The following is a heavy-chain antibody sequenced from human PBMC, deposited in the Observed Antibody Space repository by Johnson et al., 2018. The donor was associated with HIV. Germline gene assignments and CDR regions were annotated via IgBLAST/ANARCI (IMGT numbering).Heavy chain of an antibody. CDR2: ISYDGSTK. D-gene: IGHD5-12*01. CDR3: ARDVGGWGYRHAFDM. CDR1: GFTFSSYA. V-gene: IGHV3-30-3*01. J-gene: IGHJ3*02. Sequence: QVQLVESGGGVVQPGRSLRLSCAASGFTFSSYAMHWVRQAPGKALEWVAVISYDGSTKYSADSVKGRFTISRDNSKNTLYLQMKSLRAEDTALYYGARDVGGWGYRHAFDMWGQGTMDTVSS.